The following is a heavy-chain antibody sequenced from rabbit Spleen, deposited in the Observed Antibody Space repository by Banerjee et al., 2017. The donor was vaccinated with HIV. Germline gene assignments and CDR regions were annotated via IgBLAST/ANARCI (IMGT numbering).Heavy chain of an antibody. CDR1: GFSFSNKA. CDR2: IDPVFGIT. D-gene: IGHD8-1*01. V-gene: IGHV1S47*01. J-gene: IGHJ4*01. CDR3: ARDGAGGSYFAL. Sequence: QEQLVESGGGLVQPEGSLTLTCTASGFSFSNKAVMCWVRQVPGKGLEWIGYIDPVFGITYYANWVYGRFSISRENAQNTVFLQMTSLTAADTATYFCARDGAGGSYFALWGPGTLVTVS.